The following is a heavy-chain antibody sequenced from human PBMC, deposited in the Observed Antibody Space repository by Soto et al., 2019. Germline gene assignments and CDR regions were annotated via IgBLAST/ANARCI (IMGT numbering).Heavy chain of an antibody. CDR3: ATRTYYYDSSGYYYEY. CDR2: FDPEDGET. Sequence: GASVKVSCKVSGYTLNELSMHWVRQAPGKGLEWMGGFDPEDGETIYAQKFQGRVTMTEDTSTDTAYMELSSLRSEDTAVYYCATRTYYYDSSGYYYEYWGQGTLVTVSS. V-gene: IGHV1-24*01. J-gene: IGHJ4*02. CDR1: GYTLNELS. D-gene: IGHD3-22*01.